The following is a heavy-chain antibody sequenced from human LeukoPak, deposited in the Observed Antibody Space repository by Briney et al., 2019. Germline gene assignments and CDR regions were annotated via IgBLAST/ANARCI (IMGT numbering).Heavy chain of an antibody. CDR3: AKDFGMQWPGWGVP. V-gene: IGHV3-23*01. Sequence: QSGGSLRLSCAASGFTFSSYAMSWVRQAPGKGLEWVSAISGSDGSTYYADSVKGRFTISRDNSKNTLYLQMNSLRAEDTAVYYCAKDFGMQWPGWGVPWGQGTLVTVSS. J-gene: IGHJ5*02. D-gene: IGHD6-19*01. CDR1: GFTFSSYA. CDR2: ISGSDGST.